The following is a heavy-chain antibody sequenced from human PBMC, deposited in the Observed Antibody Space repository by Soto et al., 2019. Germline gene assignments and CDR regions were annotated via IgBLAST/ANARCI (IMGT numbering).Heavy chain of an antibody. V-gene: IGHV4-39*01. CDR3: ARRLNPDYGDYGYYYYGMDV. Sequence: SETLSLTCTVSGGSISSSRYYWGWIRQPPGKGLEWIGSIYYSGSTYCNPSLKSRVTISVDTSKNQFSLKLSSVTAADTAVYYCARRLNPDYGDYGYYYYGMDVWGQGTTVTVSS. CDR1: GGSISSSRYY. CDR2: IYYSGST. D-gene: IGHD4-17*01. J-gene: IGHJ6*02.